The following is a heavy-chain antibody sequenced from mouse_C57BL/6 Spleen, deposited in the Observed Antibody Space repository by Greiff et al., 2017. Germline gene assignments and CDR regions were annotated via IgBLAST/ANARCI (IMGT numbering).Heavy chain of an antibody. CDR1: GFTFSSYG. CDR2: ISSGGSYT. V-gene: IGHV5-6*01. J-gene: IGHJ2*01. Sequence: DVHLVESGGDLVKPGGSLKLSCAASGFTFSSYGMSWVRQTPDKRLEWVATISSGGSYTYYPDSVKGRFTISRDNAKNTLYLQMSSLKSEDTAMYYCARQSTTVYYFDYWGQGTTLTVSS. D-gene: IGHD1-1*01. CDR3: ARQSTTVYYFDY.